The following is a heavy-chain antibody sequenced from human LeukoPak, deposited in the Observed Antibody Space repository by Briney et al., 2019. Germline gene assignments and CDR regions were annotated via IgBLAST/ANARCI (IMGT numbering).Heavy chain of an antibody. D-gene: IGHD5-18*01. Sequence: GGSLRLSCAASGFTFSSYAMSWVRQAPGKGLEWVSGIVGSGGSTYYADSLKGRFTISRDNSKNTLYLKINSLRAEDTAVYYCAKTGGEGRTYGYYYHGLEVWGQGTTVTVSS. CDR3: AKTGGEGRTYGYYYHGLEV. CDR1: GFTFSSYA. CDR2: IVGSGGST. J-gene: IGHJ6*02. V-gene: IGHV3-23*01.